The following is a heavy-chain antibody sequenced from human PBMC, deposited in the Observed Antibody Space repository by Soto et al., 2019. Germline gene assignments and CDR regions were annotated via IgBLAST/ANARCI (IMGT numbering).Heavy chain of an antibody. J-gene: IGHJ6*02. Sequence: QVQLVESGGGLVKPGGSLRLSCAASGFTLSDSYMSWIRQAPGKGLEWISYITFSGNTVYYADSLKGRFTISRDNAKNSLYLQMNRLRAEDTAVYYCARVSWREKYGMDVWGQGTTVTVSS. V-gene: IGHV3-11*01. CDR1: GFTLSDSY. CDR2: ITFSGNTV. CDR3: ARVSWREKYGMDV.